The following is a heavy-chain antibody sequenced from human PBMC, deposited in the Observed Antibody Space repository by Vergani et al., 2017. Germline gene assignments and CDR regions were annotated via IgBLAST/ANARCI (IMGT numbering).Heavy chain of an antibody. J-gene: IGHJ4*02. CDR2: ISASDGNT. CDR3: AKDXIAAAGYHMYYFDY. CDR1: GFIFSSYA. D-gene: IGHD6-13*01. V-gene: IGHV3-23*01. Sequence: EAQLLESGGALVQPGKSLGLSCAASGFIFSSYAMTWVRQAPGKGLEWVSSISASDGNTYYADSVKGRVTISRDKSKNTLYLQMNSLRAEDTAVYYCAKDXIAAAGYHMYYFDYWGQGTLVTVSS.